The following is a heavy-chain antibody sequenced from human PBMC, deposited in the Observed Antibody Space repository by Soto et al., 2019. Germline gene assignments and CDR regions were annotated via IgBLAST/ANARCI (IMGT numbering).Heavy chain of an antibody. D-gene: IGHD2-2*01. CDR1: GFTFGDYA. CDR3: TRATSKYCSSTSCYRWYFDY. V-gene: IGHV3-49*03. CDR2: IRSKAYGGTT. J-gene: IGHJ4*02. Sequence: GVLRLSCTASGFTFGDYAMSWFRQAPGKGLEWVGFIRSKAYGGTTEYAASVKGRFTISRDDSKSIAYLQMNSLKTEDTAVYYCTRATSKYCSSTSCYRWYFDYWGQGTLVTVSS.